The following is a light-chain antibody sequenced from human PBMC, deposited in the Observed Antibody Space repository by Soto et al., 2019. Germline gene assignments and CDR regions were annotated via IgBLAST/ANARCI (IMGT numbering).Light chain of an antibody. Sequence: EIVLTQSPGTLSLSPGERATLSCRASQSVTTYLAWYQQNPGQAPRLLIYAASTRAAGIPARFSGSGSGTEFSLTISSLQSEDFAVYYCQQYINWPRTFGQGTKVDI. V-gene: IGKV3-15*01. CDR3: QQYINWPRT. CDR1: QSVTTY. CDR2: AAS. J-gene: IGKJ1*01.